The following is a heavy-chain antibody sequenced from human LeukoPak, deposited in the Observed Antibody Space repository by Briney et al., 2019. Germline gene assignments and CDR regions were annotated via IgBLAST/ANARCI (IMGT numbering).Heavy chain of an antibody. Sequence: EGSLRLSCVASGFTFSNYTMHWVRQAPGKGLEWVAVVSYGGSIKYYADSVKSRLTISRDNSENTLYLQMNSLRAEDTAVYYCVATSGSSTNWGQGTLVTVSS. CDR1: GFTFSNYT. CDR3: VATSGSSTN. D-gene: IGHD2-2*01. J-gene: IGHJ4*02. V-gene: IGHV3-30-3*01. CDR2: VSYGGSIK.